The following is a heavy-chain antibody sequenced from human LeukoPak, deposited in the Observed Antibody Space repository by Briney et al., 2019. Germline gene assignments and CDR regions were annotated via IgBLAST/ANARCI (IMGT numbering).Heavy chain of an antibody. D-gene: IGHD3-10*01. CDR1: GHTFTDYY. CDR2: IDPNSGGT. J-gene: IGHJ4*02. Sequence: ASVKVSFKASGHTFTDYYMHWVRQAPGQGLEWMGWIDPNSGGTIYAQKFQGRVTMTRDTSISTAYMELSRLRSDDTAMYYCASVYGSGSYSGYWGQGTLVTVSS. V-gene: IGHV1-2*02. CDR3: ASVYGSGSYSGY.